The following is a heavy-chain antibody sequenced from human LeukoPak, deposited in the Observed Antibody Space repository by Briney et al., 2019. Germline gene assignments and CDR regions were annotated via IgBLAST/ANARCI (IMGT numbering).Heavy chain of an antibody. CDR2: ISAYNGNT. D-gene: IGHD3-22*01. V-gene: IGHV1-18*01. CDR1: GYTFTSYG. J-gene: IGHJ5*02. CDR3: ARDESYYDSSGYYQATRWFDP. Sequence: EASVKVSCKASGYTFTSYGISWVRQAPGQGLEWMGWISAYNGNTNYAQKLQGRVTITTDTSTSTAYMELRSLRSDDTAVYYCARDESYYDSSGYYQATRWFDPWAREPWSPSPQ.